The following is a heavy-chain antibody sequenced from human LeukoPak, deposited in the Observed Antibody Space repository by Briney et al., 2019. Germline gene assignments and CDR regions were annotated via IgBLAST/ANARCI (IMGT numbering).Heavy chain of an antibody. CDR2: IWYDGSNK. D-gene: IGHD2-2*01. J-gene: IGHJ5*02. CDR1: GFTFSSYG. CDR3: ARAEGYCSSTSCYWWFAP. V-gene: IGHV3-33*01. Sequence: GGSLRLSCAASGFTFSSYGMHWVRQAPGKGLEWVAVIWYDGSNKYYADSVKGRFTISRDNSKNTLYLQMNSLRAGDTAVYYCARAEGYCSSTSCYWWFAPWGQGTLVTVSS.